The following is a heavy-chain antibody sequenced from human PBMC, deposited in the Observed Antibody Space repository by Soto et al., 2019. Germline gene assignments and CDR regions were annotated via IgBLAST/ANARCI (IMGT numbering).Heavy chain of an antibody. CDR2: IKSKTDGSTI. V-gene: IGHV3-15*07. CDR3: GRDVVGHCSSTTCFVPGYMDV. J-gene: IGHJ6*03. CDR1: GFTFSNAW. Sequence: GGSLRLSCAASGFTFSNAWMNWVRQAPGKGLEWVGRIKSKTDGSTIYYADSVKGRFTISRDSAKNSLYLQMNSLRTEDTAVYYCGRDVVGHCSSTTCFVPGYMDVWGKGTTVTVSS. D-gene: IGHD2-2*01.